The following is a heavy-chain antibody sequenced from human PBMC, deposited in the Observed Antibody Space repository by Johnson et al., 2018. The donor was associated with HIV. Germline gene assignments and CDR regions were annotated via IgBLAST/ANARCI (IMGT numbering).Heavy chain of an antibody. D-gene: IGHD1-26*01. CDR2: ISYDAKNK. J-gene: IGHJ3*02. Sequence: QVHLVESGGGVVQPGRSLRLSCVASGFTFSDYAVHWVRQAPGKGLEWVAVISYDAKNKYYADSVKGRFTISRDNSKNTLDLQMNSLKTEDTSLYYCARVKGATNALDIWGPGTLVTVSS. CDR3: ARVKGATNALDI. CDR1: GFTFSDYA. V-gene: IGHV3-30*04.